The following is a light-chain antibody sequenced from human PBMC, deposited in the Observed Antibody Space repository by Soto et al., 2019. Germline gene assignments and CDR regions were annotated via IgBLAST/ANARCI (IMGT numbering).Light chain of an antibody. CDR2: QAS. CDR1: QTISSW. V-gene: IGKV1-5*03. Sequence: EIQMTQSPSTLSASVGDRVTITCRASQTISSWLAWYQQKPGKAPKLLIYQASNLQSGVPSRFSGSGSGTEFTLTISSLQPDDFATYYCQHYNSYPWAFGQGTKVDIK. CDR3: QHYNSYPWA. J-gene: IGKJ1*01.